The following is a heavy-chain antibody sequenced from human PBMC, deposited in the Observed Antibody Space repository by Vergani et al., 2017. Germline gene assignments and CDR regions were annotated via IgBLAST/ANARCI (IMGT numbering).Heavy chain of an antibody. CDR3: ARAGRDHIGYCSSTSCYLAY. J-gene: IGHJ4*02. CDR2: ISSSSSTI. D-gene: IGHD2-2*01. V-gene: IGHV3-48*04. CDR1: GFTFSSYS. Sequence: EVQLVESGGGLVQPGGSLRLSCAASGFTFSSYSMNWVRQAPGKGLEWVSYISSSSSTIYYADSVKGRFTISRDNAKNSLYLQMNSLRAEDTAVYYCARAGRDHIGYCSSTSCYLAYWGQGTLVTVSS.